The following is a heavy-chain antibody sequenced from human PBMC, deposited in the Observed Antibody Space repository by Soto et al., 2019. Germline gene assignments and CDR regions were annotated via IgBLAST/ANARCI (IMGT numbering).Heavy chain of an antibody. J-gene: IGHJ5*02. V-gene: IGHV1-8*01. Sequence: GASVKVYCKASGYTFTSYDINWVRQATGQGLEWMGWMNPNSGNTGYAQKFQGRVTMTRNTSISTAYMELSSLRSEDTAVYYCARVPIAAAGTIDPWGQGTLLTVSS. D-gene: IGHD6-13*01. CDR1: GYTFTSYD. CDR3: ARVPIAAAGTIDP. CDR2: MNPNSGNT.